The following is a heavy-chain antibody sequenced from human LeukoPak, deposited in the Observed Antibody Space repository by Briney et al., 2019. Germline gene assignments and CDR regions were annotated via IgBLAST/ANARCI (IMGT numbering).Heavy chain of an antibody. J-gene: IGHJ5*02. D-gene: IGHD6-19*01. CDR3: ATESGIAVSLRSYWFDP. V-gene: IGHV1-24*01. Sequence: ASVKVSCKVSGYTLTELSMHWVRQAPGKGLEWMGGFDPEGGETIYAQKFQGRVTMTEDTSTDTAYMELSSLRSEDTAVYYRATESGIAVSLRSYWFDPWGQGTLVTVSS. CDR2: FDPEGGET. CDR1: GYTLTELS.